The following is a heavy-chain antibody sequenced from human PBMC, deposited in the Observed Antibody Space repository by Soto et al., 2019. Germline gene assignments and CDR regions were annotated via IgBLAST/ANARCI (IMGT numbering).Heavy chain of an antibody. Sequence: TLSLTCSVSGASISSGGYSWSWIRQPPGKGLEWIGYIYHSGSTYYNPSLKSRVTISVDRSKNQFSLKLSSVTAADKAVYYCARGSYDSSGYYDYWGQGTLVTVSS. CDR3: ARGSYDSSGYYDY. D-gene: IGHD3-22*01. CDR2: IYHSGST. CDR1: GASISSGGYS. V-gene: IGHV4-30-2*01. J-gene: IGHJ4*02.